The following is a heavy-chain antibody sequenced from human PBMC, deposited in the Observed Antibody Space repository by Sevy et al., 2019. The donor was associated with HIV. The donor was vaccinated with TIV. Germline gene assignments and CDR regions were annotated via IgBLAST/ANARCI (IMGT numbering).Heavy chain of an antibody. D-gene: IGHD3-16*02. CDR3: ARHSPMITFGGVIANPGFDP. CDR1: GGSISSSSYY. CDR2: IYYSGST. Sequence: SETLSLTCTVSGGSISSSSYYWGWIRQPPGKGLEWIGSIYYSGSTYYNPSLKSRVTISVDTSKNLFSLKLSSVTAADTAVYYCARHSPMITFGGVIANPGFDPWGQGTLVTVSS. J-gene: IGHJ5*02. V-gene: IGHV4-39*01.